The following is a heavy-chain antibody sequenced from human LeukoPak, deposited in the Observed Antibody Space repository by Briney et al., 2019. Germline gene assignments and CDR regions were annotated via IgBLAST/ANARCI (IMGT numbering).Heavy chain of an antibody. CDR2: IYTAGDT. CDR1: GFSVSNKY. J-gene: IGHJ3*02. CDR3: ARYCSGGSCYAFDI. D-gene: IGHD2-15*01. V-gene: IGHV3-53*01. Sequence: GGSLRLSCAASGFSVSNKYMSWVRQAPGKGLEWVSVIYTAGDTFYADSVRGRFTISRDSSKNMVNLQMNSLRAEDTAVYYCARYCSGGSCYAFDIWGQGTMVTVSS.